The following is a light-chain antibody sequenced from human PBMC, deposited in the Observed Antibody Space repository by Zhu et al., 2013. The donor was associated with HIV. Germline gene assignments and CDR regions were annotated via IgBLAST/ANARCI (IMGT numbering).Light chain of an antibody. CDR3: LHYNKISTA. Sequence: DIQMTQSLSTLSASVGDRVIITCRASQSISKWLAWYQHKPGRAPKLLIYEASKLQDDVPSRFSGSGSGTEFTLTITSLQPDDFATYYCLHYNKISTAFGQGTKVDI. V-gene: IGKV1-5*03. CDR1: QSISKW. CDR2: EAS. J-gene: IGKJ2*01.